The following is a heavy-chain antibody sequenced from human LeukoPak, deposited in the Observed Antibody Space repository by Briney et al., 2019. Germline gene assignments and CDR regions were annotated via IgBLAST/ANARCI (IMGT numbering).Heavy chain of an antibody. J-gene: IGHJ3*02. CDR1: GFTFSSYA. CDR3: ARAIPSDLVAFDT. Sequence: GGSLRLSCAASGFTFSSYAMHWVRQAPGKGLEWVAVISYDGSNKYYADSVKGRFTISRDNSKNTLYLQMNSLRAEDTAVYYCARAIPSDLVAFDTWGQGTMVTVSS. CDR2: ISYDGSNK. V-gene: IGHV3-30-3*01. D-gene: IGHD5-12*01.